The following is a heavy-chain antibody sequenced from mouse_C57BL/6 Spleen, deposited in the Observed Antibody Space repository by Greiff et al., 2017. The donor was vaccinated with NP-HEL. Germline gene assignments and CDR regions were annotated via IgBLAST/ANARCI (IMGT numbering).Heavy chain of an antibody. J-gene: IGHJ3*01. Sequence: EVKVVESGGGLVQPGGSLSLSCAASGFTFTDYYMSWVRQPPGKALEWLGFIRNKANGYTTEYSASVKGRFTISRDNSQSILYLQMNALRAEDSATYYCARSLTGPFAYWGQGTLVTVSA. CDR3: ARSLTGPFAY. CDR2: IRNKANGYTT. V-gene: IGHV7-3*01. D-gene: IGHD4-1*01. CDR1: GFTFTDYY.